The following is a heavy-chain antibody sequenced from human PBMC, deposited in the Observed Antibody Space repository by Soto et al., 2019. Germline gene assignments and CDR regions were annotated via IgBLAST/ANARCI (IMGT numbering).Heavy chain of an antibody. D-gene: IGHD2-15*01. CDR2: IAHSGST. J-gene: IGHJ6*02. CDR1: GVAFRAYY. CDR3: VRGLRYSGMDV. Sequence: LEPLSLTCAVNGVAFRAYYLTGIRQPPGRGLEWIGEIAHSGSTNYNPSLESRVTISIDTAKNRFSLNVTSVTAADTAVYYCVRGLRYSGMDVWGQGTTVTVSS. V-gene: IGHV4-34*01.